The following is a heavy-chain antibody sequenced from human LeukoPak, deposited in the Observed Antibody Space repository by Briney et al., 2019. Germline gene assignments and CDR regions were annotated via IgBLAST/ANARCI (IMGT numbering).Heavy chain of an antibody. J-gene: IGHJ3*02. D-gene: IGHD6-6*01. Sequence: GGSLRLSCAASGFTFSSYWVSWVRQAPGKGLEWVANIKQDGSEKYYVDSVRGRFTISRDNSKNTLYLQMNSLRAEDTAVYYCAKDIRSIAARPDAFDIWGQGTLVTVSS. CDR1: GFTFSSYW. V-gene: IGHV3-7*01. CDR2: IKQDGSEK. CDR3: AKDIRSIAARPDAFDI.